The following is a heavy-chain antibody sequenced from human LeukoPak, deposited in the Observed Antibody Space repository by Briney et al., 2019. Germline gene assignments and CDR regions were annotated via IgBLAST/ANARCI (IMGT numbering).Heavy chain of an antibody. CDR3: ARERDGYNPDAFDI. J-gene: IGHJ3*02. D-gene: IGHD5-24*01. CDR1: GGTFSSYA. CDR2: IIPILGIA. Sequence: ASVKVSCKASGGTFSSYAISWVRQAPGQGLEWMGRIIPILGIANYAQKFQGRVTITADKSTSTAYMELSSLRSEDTAMYYCARERDGYNPDAFDIWGQGTMVTVSS. V-gene: IGHV1-69*04.